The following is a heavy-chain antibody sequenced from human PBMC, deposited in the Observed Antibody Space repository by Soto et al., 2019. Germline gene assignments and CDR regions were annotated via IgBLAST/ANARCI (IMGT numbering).Heavy chain of an antibody. J-gene: IGHJ4*02. D-gene: IGHD1-26*01. CDR3: ASLGGVSDY. CDR1: GFTFSSYG. Sequence: GGSLRLSCAASGFTFSSYGMHWVRQAPGKGLEWVAVISYDGSNKYYADSVKGRFTISRDNSKNTLYLQMNSPRAEDTAVYYCASLGGVSDYWGQGTLVTVSS. CDR2: ISYDGSNK. V-gene: IGHV3-30*03.